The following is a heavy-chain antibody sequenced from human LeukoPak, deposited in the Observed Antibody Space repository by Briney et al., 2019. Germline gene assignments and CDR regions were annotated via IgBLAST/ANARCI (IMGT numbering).Heavy chain of an antibody. CDR1: GFTFSSFS. J-gene: IGHJ5*02. V-gene: IGHV3-48*01. CDR3: ARGHGWFDP. Sequence: PGGSLRLSCAASGFTFSSFSMNRVRQAPGKGLEWVSYISSGSSTIYYADSVKGRFTISRDNAKNSLYLQMNSLRAEDTAVYYCARGHGWFDPWGQGTLVTVSS. CDR2: ISSGSSTI.